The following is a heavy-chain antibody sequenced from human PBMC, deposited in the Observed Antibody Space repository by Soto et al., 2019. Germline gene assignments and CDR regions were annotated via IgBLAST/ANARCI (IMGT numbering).Heavy chain of an antibody. V-gene: IGHV3-72*01. CDR1: GFDFSDHY. CDR2: IRNKPNSYTT. Sequence: VQLVESGGGLVQPGGSLRLSCAASGFDFSDHYMDWVRQAPGKGLEWVGRIRNKPNSYTTGYAASVQGRFTISRDDSKNSLYLQMNSLKIDDTAVYYCARDSSTRYYYYGLDVWGQGTTVTVSS. J-gene: IGHJ6*02. CDR3: ARDSSTRYYYYGLDV. D-gene: IGHD5-12*01.